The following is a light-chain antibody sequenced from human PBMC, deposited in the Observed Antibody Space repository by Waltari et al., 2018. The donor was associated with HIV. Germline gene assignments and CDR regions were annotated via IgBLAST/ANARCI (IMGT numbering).Light chain of an antibody. V-gene: IGLV1-47*01. CDR1: SSNFGSNF. CDR3: AAWDDSLSGQWV. CDR2: RNN. J-gene: IGLJ3*02. Sequence: QSVLTQPPSASGTPGQRVTISCSGSSSNFGSNFVYWYQQLPGTAPKLLIYRNNQRPSGVPDRFSGSKSGTSASLAISGLRSEDEADYYCAAWDDSLSGQWVFGGGTKLTVL.